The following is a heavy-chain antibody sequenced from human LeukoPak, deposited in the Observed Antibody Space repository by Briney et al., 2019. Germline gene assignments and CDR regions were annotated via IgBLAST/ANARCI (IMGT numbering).Heavy chain of an antibody. CDR2: ISWNSGSI. V-gene: IGHV3-9*01. Sequence: GGSLRLSCAASGFTFDDYAMHWVRQAPGKGLEWVSGISWNSGSIGYADSVKGRFTISRDNAKNSLYLQMNSLRAEDTALYYCAKDRGIVVVPAAIGDYYGMDVWGQGTTVTVSS. CDR1: GFTFDDYA. J-gene: IGHJ6*02. D-gene: IGHD2-2*01. CDR3: AKDRGIVVVPAAIGDYYGMDV.